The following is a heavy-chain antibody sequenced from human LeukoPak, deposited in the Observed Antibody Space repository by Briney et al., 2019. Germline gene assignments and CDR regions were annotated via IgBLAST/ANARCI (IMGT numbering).Heavy chain of an antibody. Sequence: GESLKISCKGSGYSFTSNWIGWVRQMPGKGLEWMGLIYPDDFDITYSPSFQGQVSISADKSIRTASLQWSSLKTSDTAMYYCVRRASYYDGLDYWGQGTLVTVSS. J-gene: IGHJ4*02. CDR2: IYPDDFDI. D-gene: IGHD3-22*01. V-gene: IGHV5-51*01. CDR3: VRRASYYDGLDY. CDR1: GYSFTSNW.